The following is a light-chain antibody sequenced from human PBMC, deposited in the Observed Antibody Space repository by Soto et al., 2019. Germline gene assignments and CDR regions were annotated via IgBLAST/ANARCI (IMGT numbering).Light chain of an antibody. CDR3: QQYGSSST. J-gene: IGKJ5*01. CDR1: QSLNSN. Sequence: EIVMTHAAATLSVXPXXXXTXXCRASQSLNSNLAWYQQKPGQAPRLLIYGASSRPTGIPDRFSGSGSGTDFTLTISRLEPEDFAVYYCQQYGSSSTFGQGTRLEIK. CDR2: GAS. V-gene: IGKV3-20*01.